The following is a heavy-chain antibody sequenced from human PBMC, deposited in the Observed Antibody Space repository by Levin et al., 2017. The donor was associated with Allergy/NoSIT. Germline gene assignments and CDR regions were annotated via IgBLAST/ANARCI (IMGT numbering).Heavy chain of an antibody. CDR3: ANEPYISSRPPDDY. D-gene: IGHD6-13*01. CDR1: GFTFSSYG. Sequence: GGSLRLSCAASGFTFSSYGMHWVRQAPGKGLEWVAVISHDGSNNYYADSVKGRFTISRDNSKNTLFLQMNSLRAEDTAVYYCANEPYISSRPPDDYWGQGTLVTVSS. J-gene: IGHJ4*02. CDR2: ISHDGSNN. V-gene: IGHV3-30*18.